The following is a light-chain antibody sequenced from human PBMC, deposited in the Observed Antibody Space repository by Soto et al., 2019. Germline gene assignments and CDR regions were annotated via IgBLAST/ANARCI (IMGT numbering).Light chain of an antibody. Sequence: EIGMTQYPATLSVTPGERATLSCRASQSVSSNLAWYQQKPGQAPRLLIYGTSTRATGIPARFSGSGSGTEFTLTISRLEPEDFAVYYCQQYGSSPRTSGQGTKVDIK. V-gene: IGKV3-15*01. J-gene: IGKJ1*01. CDR1: QSVSSN. CDR2: GTS. CDR3: QQYGSSPRT.